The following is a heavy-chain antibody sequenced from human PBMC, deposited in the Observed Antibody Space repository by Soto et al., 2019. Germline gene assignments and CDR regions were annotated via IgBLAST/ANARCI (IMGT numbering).Heavy chain of an antibody. CDR3: ASPTWGYYYDSSGYYYFDY. D-gene: IGHD3-22*01. CDR2: IIPIFGTA. CDR1: GGTFSSYA. Sequence: SVKVSCKASGGTFSSYAISWVRQAPGQGLEWMGGIIPIFGTANYAQKFQGRATITADESTSTAYMELSSLRSEDTAVYYCASPTWGYYYDSSGYYYFDYWGQGTLVTVSS. V-gene: IGHV1-69*13. J-gene: IGHJ4*02.